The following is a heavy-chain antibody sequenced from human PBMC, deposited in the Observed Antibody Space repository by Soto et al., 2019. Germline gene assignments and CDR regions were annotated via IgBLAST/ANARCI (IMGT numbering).Heavy chain of an antibody. J-gene: IGHJ6*02. V-gene: IGHV3-23*01. D-gene: IGHD3-3*01. Sequence: GGSLRLSCSASGFTCSTYDVHWVRQAQGKGLEWVSAISGSGGSTYYADSVNGRFTISRDNSKNTLYLQMNSLRAEDTAVYYCAKWSCYDFWCGYSFDMDVWGQGTTVTVSS. CDR3: AKWSCYDFWCGYSFDMDV. CDR1: GFTCSTYD. CDR2: ISGSGGST.